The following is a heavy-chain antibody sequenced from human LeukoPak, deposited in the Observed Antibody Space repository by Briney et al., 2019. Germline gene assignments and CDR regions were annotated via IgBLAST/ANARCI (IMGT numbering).Heavy chain of an antibody. Sequence: PRGSLRLSCAASGFTVSSNYMSWVRQAPGKGLEWVSVIYSGGSTYYADSVKGRFTISRDNSKNTLYLQMNSLRAEDTAVYYCARDFSSAMTTVTTEDAFDTWGQGTMVTVSS. CDR1: GFTVSSNY. D-gene: IGHD4-17*01. CDR2: IYSGGST. CDR3: ARDFSSAMTTVTTEDAFDT. J-gene: IGHJ3*02. V-gene: IGHV3-53*01.